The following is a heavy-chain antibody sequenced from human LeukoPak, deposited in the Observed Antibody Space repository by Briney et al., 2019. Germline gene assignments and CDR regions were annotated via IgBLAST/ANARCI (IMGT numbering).Heavy chain of an antibody. V-gene: IGHV3-33*01. Sequence: GRSLRLSCAASGFTFSSSGMHWVRQAPGKGLEWVAVILYTGSNKYYADSVKGRFTISRDNSKNTLYLQMNSLRVEDTAVYYCARAGGYCSGGSCYRGYSWFDPWGQGTLVTVSS. CDR1: GFTFSSSG. J-gene: IGHJ5*02. CDR2: ILYTGSNK. D-gene: IGHD2-15*01. CDR3: ARAGGYCSGGSCYRGYSWFDP.